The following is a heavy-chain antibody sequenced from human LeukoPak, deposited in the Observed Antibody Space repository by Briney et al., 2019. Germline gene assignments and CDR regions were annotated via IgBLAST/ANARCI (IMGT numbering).Heavy chain of an antibody. CDR2: IYHSGST. D-gene: IGHD5/OR15-5a*01. CDR3: ARVAIYLYYYGMDV. Sequence: PSETLSLTCAVSGGSISSGGYSWSWIWQPPGKGLEWIGYIYHSGSTYYNPSLKSRVTISVDRSKNQFSLKLSSVTAADTAVYYCARVAIYLYYYGMDVWGQGTTVTVSS. J-gene: IGHJ6*02. V-gene: IGHV4-30-2*01. CDR1: GGSISSGGYS.